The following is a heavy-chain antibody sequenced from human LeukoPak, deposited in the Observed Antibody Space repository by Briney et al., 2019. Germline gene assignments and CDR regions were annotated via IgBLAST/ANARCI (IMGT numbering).Heavy chain of an antibody. Sequence: SETLSLTCTVSGGSISSSSYYWGWIRQPPGKGLEWIGSIYYSGSTYYNPSLKSRVTISVDTSENQFSLKLTSVTAADTAVYYCARTTEGGYTYGYFYYYYMDVWGKGTTVTISS. CDR1: GGSISSSSYY. CDR2: IYYSGST. V-gene: IGHV4-39*07. D-gene: IGHD5-18*01. CDR3: ARTTEGGYTYGYFYYYYMDV. J-gene: IGHJ6*03.